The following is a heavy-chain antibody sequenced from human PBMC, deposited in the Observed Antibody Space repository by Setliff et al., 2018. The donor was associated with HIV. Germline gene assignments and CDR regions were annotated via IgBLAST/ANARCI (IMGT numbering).Heavy chain of an antibody. J-gene: IGHJ6*02. V-gene: IGHV4-38-2*02. Sequence: SETLSLTCAVSGYSISSGYYWGWIRQPPGKGLEWIGGIYHSGNTYYNPSLKSRVTISVDTSKNQFSLKLSSVTAADTAVYYCARENGRTNYYYYYGMDVWGQGTTVTVSS. CDR1: GYSISSGYY. CDR3: ARENGRTNYYYYYGMDV. CDR2: IYHSGNT.